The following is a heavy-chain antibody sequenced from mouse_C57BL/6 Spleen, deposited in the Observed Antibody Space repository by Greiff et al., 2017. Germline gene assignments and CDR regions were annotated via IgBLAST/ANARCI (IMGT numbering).Heavy chain of an antibody. D-gene: IGHD1-1*01. V-gene: IGHV1-39*01. CDR3: ARITTVVATNAMDY. J-gene: IGHJ4*01. CDR1: GYSFTDYY. CDR2: INPNYGTT. Sequence: EVQVVESGPELVKPGASVKISCKASGYSFTDYYMNWVKQSNGKSLEWIGVINPNYGTTSYNQKFKGKATLTVDQSSSTAYMQLNSLTSEDSAVYYCARITTVVATNAMDYWGQGTSVTVSS.